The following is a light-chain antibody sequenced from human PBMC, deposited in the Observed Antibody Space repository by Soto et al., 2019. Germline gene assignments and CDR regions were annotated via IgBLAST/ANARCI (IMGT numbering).Light chain of an antibody. CDR2: EVS. CDR1: SSDVGGYNF. Sequence: QSALTQPASVSGSPGQSITISCTGTSSDVGGYNFVSWYQHHPGKAPKLIIYEVSNRPSGVSNRFSASKSGNTASLTIFGLQAEDEADYYCSSYTNSSTLVLFGGGTQLTVL. CDR3: SSYTNSSTLVL. V-gene: IGLV2-14*01. J-gene: IGLJ2*01.